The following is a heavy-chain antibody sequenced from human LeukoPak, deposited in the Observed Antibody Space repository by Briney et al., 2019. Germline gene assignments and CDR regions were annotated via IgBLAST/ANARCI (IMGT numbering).Heavy chain of an antibody. D-gene: IGHD6-19*01. CDR2: ISGSGANT. CDR3: AKGPLIEVAGTTWDY. Sequence: GGSLRLSCAVSGFTFSSIAMSWVRQTPEKGLEWVSAISGSGANTYYADSVKGRFTISRDNSKNTVYLQMSSLRAKDTAVYYCAKGPLIEVAGTTWDYWGQGTLVTVSS. J-gene: IGHJ4*02. V-gene: IGHV3-23*01. CDR1: GFTFSSIA.